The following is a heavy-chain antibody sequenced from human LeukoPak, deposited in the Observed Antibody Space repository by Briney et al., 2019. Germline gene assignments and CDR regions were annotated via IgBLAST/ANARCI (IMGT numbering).Heavy chain of an antibody. J-gene: IGHJ4*02. V-gene: IGHV3-23*01. CDR3: AKDLPAGVSSSPDY. D-gene: IGHD6-13*01. CDR2: ISGSGGST. CDR1: GFTFSSYA. Sequence: GGSLRLSCAASGFTFSSYAMSWVRQAPGKGLEWVSAISGSGGSTYYADSVRGRFTISRDNSKNTLYLQMNSLRAEDTAVYYCAKDLPAGVSSSPDYWGQGTLVTVSS.